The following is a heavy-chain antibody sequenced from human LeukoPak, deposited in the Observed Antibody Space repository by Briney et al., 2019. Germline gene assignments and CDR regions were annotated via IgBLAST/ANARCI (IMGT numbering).Heavy chain of an antibody. CDR1: GGSISSSSYY. CDR3: ARKSINYYDSPLGGFDY. V-gene: IGHV4-39*07. Sequence: SETLSLTCTVSGGSISSSSYYWGWIRQPPGKGLGWIGSIYYSGSTYYNPSLKSRVTISVDTSKNQFSLKLSSVTAADTAVYYCARKSINYYDSPLGGFDYWGQGTLVTVSS. CDR2: IYYSGST. J-gene: IGHJ4*02. D-gene: IGHD3-22*01.